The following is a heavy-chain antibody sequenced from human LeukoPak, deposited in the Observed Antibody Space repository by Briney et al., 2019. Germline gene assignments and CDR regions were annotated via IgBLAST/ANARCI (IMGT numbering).Heavy chain of an antibody. CDR1: GFTFNSYA. D-gene: IGHD3-22*01. CDR2: ISGRGGST. CDR3: AKDSYYYDSSGYMDY. Sequence: GGSLRLSCAASGFTFNSYAMSWVRQAPGKGLEWVSGISGRGGSTYYADSVKGRFTISRDKSKNTLYLQMNSLRAEDTAVYYCAKDSYYYDSSGYMDYWGQGTLVTVSS. V-gene: IGHV3-23*01. J-gene: IGHJ4*02.